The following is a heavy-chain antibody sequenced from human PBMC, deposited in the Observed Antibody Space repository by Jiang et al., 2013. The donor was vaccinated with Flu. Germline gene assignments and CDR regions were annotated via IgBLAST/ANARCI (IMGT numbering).Heavy chain of an antibody. CDR1: GFSLSTSGVG. Sequence: KPTQTLTLTCTFSGFSLSTSGVGVGWIRQPPGKALEWLALIYWDDDKRYSPSLKSRLTITKDTSKNQVVLTMTNMDPVDTATYYCAQSGVGATHFDYWGQGTLVTVSS. D-gene: IGHD1-26*01. J-gene: IGHJ4*02. V-gene: IGHV2-5*02. CDR3: AQSGVGATHFDY. CDR2: IYWDDDK.